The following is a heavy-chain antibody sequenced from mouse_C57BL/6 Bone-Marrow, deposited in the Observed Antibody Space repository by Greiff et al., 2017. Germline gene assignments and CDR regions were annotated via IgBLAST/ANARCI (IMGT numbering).Heavy chain of an antibody. V-gene: IGHV1-63*01. CDR3: ARWGWLLEGFDY. CDR1: GYTFTNYW. D-gene: IGHD2-3*01. J-gene: IGHJ2*01. Sequence: QVQLKQSGAELVRPGTSVKMSCKASGYTFTNYWIGWAKQRPGHGLEWIGDIYPGGGYTNYNEKFKGKATLTADKSSSTAYMQCSSLTSEDSAIYYCARWGWLLEGFDYWGQGTTLTVSS. CDR2: IYPGGGYT.